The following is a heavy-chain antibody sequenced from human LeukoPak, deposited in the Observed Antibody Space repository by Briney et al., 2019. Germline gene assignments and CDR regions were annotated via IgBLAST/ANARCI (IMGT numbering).Heavy chain of an antibody. CDR3: ARGPQVGAFDL. V-gene: IGHV1-69*13. CDR2: IIPIFTTA. J-gene: IGHJ3*01. D-gene: IGHD1-26*01. CDR1: GGTFSSYA. Sequence: ASVKVSCKASGGTFSSYAISWVRQAPGQGLEWMGGIIPIFTTANYAQKFQGRVTITADESTSTAYMKLSSLRSEDTAVYYCARGPQVGAFDLWGQGTMVTVSS.